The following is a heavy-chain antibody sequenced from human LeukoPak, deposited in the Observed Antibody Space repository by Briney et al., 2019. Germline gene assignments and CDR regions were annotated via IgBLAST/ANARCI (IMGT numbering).Heavy chain of an antibody. D-gene: IGHD6-19*01. CDR3: ARGRDYYNSGGTMIDY. CDR2: ISYDGNKK. Sequence: PGGSLRLSCAASGFTFSSHGMHWVRQAPGKGLEWVAVISYDGNKKYYADSVKGRFDISRDNSKNILYMQMNSLRTEDTAVYYCARGRDYYNSGGTMIDYWGQGTLVTVSS. J-gene: IGHJ4*02. CDR1: GFTFSSHG. V-gene: IGHV3-30*03.